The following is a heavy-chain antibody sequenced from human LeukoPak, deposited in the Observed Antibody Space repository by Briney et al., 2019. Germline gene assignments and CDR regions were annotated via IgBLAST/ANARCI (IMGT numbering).Heavy chain of an antibody. CDR3: ARDLTMIVVVMGYFDY. CDR1: GYSISSAYY. J-gene: IGHJ4*02. CDR2: IYHSGST. D-gene: IGHD3-22*01. Sequence: KSSETLSLTCAVSGYSISSAYYWGWIRQPPGKGLEWIGSIYHSGSTYYNPSLKSRVTISVDTSKNQFSLKLSSVTAADTAVYYCARDLTMIVVVMGYFDYWGQGTLVTVSS. V-gene: IGHV4-38-2*02.